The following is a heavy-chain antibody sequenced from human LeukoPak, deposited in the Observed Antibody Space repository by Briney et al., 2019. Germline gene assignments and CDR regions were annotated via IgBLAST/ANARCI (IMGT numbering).Heavy chain of an antibody. CDR3: ATLVGYGSFFDY. Sequence: GESLKISCKGSGYSFTSYWIGWVRHVPGKGLEYVGVIYPGDSDTRYSPSFQGQVTISADKSISTAYLQWSSLKASDTAMYYCATLVGYGSFFDYWGQGTLVTVSS. D-gene: IGHD3-10*01. V-gene: IGHV5-51*01. J-gene: IGHJ4*02. CDR1: GYSFTSYW. CDR2: IYPGDSDT.